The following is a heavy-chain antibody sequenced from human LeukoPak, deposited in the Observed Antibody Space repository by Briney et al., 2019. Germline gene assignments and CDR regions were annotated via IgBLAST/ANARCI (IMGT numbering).Heavy chain of an antibody. V-gene: IGHV3-23*01. D-gene: IGHD4-17*01. CDR1: GFTFSSYA. CDR3: AKDEAPDYGDSLDYFDY. CDR2: ISGGGVTT. Sequence: GGSLRLSCAASGFTFSSYAMSWVRQAPGKGLEWVSTISGGGVTTYYADSVKGRLTISRDNSKNTLYLQMNSLRAEDTAVYYCAKDEAPDYGDSLDYFDYWGQGTLVTVSS. J-gene: IGHJ4*02.